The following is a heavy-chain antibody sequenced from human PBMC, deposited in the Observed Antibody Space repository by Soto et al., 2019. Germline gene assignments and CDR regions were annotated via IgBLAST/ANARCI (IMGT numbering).Heavy chain of an antibody. CDR3: ASLPQLWLNWFDP. D-gene: IGHD5-18*01. V-gene: IGHV4-59*01. CDR2: IYYSGST. J-gene: IGHJ5*02. Sequence: WETLSLTCTVSGGSISSYYWSWIRQPPGKGLEWIGYIYYSGSTNYNPSLKSRVTISVDTSKNQFSLKLSSVTAADTAVYYCASLPQLWLNWFDPWGQGTLVTVSS. CDR1: GGSISSYY.